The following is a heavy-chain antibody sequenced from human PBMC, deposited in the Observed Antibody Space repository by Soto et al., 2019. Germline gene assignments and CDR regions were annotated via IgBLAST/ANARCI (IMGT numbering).Heavy chain of an antibody. CDR1: GGTFSSYA. D-gene: IGHD2-2*01. Sequence: GASVKVSCKASGGTFSSYAISWVRQAPGQGLEWMGGIIPIFGTANYAQKFQGRVTITADESTSTAYMELSSLRSEDTAVYYCARDLNGPQPLDYWGQGTLVTVSS. CDR3: ARDLNGPQPLDY. V-gene: IGHV1-69*13. J-gene: IGHJ4*02. CDR2: IIPIFGTA.